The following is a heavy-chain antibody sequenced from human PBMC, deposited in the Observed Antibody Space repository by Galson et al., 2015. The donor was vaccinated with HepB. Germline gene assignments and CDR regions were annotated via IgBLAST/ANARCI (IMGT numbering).Heavy chain of an antibody. Sequence: ETLSLTCAVYGGSFSGYYWSWIRQPPGKGLEWIGEINHGGSTNYNPSLKSRVTISVDTSKNQFSLKLSSVTAADTAVYYCARGAPYIVVVVAAQGHRGGMDVWGQGTTVTVSS. V-gene: IGHV4-34*01. CDR1: GGSFSGYY. D-gene: IGHD2-15*01. CDR2: INHGGST. CDR3: ARGAPYIVVVVAAQGHRGGMDV. J-gene: IGHJ6*02.